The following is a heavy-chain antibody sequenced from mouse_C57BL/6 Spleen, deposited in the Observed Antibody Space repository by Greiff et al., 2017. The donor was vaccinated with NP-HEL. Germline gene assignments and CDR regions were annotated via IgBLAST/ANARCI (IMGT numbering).Heavy chain of an antibody. J-gene: IGHJ2*01. V-gene: IGHV1-80*01. CDR3: ARSYDGSSYSLNY. Sequence: VQLQQSGAELVKPGASVKISCKASGYAFSGYWMNWVKQRPGKGLEWIGQIYPGDGGTNYNGKFKGKATLTADKSSSTAYMQLSSLTYEDSAVYFCARSYDGSSYSLNYWGQGTPLTVSS. CDR1: GYAFSGYW. D-gene: IGHD1-1*01. CDR2: IYPGDGGT.